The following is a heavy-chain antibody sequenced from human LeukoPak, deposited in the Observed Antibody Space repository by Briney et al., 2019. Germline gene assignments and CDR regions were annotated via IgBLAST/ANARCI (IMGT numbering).Heavy chain of an antibody. CDR2: ISSSSSYI. D-gene: IGHD4-23*01. CDR3: ARDSESYGGNPGDPYFDY. V-gene: IGHV3-21*01. J-gene: IGHJ4*02. CDR1: GFTFSSYS. Sequence: PGGSLRLSCAASGFTFSSYSMNWVRQAPGKGLEWVSSISSSSSYIYYADSVKGRFTISRDNAKNSLYLQMNSLRAEDTAVYYCARDSESYGGNPGDPYFDYWGQGTLVTVSS.